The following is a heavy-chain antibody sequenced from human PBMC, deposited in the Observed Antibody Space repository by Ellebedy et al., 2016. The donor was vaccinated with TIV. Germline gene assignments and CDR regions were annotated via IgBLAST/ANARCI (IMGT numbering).Heavy chain of an antibody. CDR1: GYSIRSGYY. Sequence: SETLSLXCTVSGYSIRSGYYWGWIRQPPGKGLDWIGNIYHSGSTYYNPSLRSRVTLSLDTSKNSLSLRLRSVTAADTAVYFCARTDLRYGMDVWGQGTTVTVS. CDR3: ARTDLRYGMDV. D-gene: IGHD3/OR15-3a*01. CDR2: IYHSGST. V-gene: IGHV4-38-2*02. J-gene: IGHJ6*02.